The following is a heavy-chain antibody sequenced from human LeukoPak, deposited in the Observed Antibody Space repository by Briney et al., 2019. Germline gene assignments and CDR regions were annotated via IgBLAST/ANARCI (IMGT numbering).Heavy chain of an antibody. CDR2: IDPNSGGT. Sequence: GASVKVSCKASGYTFTYYYLRWVRQAPGQGLEWMGWIDPNSGGTNYAQKFQGRVTMTRDTSISTAYMELSRLRSDDTAVYYCAIGSQGGGSSGYYSFDSWGQGTLVTVSS. D-gene: IGHD3-22*01. CDR3: AIGSQGGGSSGYYSFDS. V-gene: IGHV1-2*02. CDR1: GYTFTYYY. J-gene: IGHJ4*02.